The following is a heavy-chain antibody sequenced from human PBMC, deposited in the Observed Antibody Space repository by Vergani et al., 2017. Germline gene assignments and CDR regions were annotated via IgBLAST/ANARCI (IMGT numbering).Heavy chain of an antibody. D-gene: IGHD1-1*01. Sequence: QVQLVESGGGEVQPGRSLRLSCSAAGFPFSDYGVHWVRQAPGKGLEWVSVISYDGNKKNYPDSVKGRFTISRDNSKNTLYLEMNALRAEDTAVYYCARDFLTRVTTLDYYYMGVWGKGTTVTVSS. CDR1: GFPFSDYG. J-gene: IGHJ6*03. CDR3: ARDFLTRVTTLDYYYMGV. CDR2: ISYDGNKK. V-gene: IGHV3-30*03.